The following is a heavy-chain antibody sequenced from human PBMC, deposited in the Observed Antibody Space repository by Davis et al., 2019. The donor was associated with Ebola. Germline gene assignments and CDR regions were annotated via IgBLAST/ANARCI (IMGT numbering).Heavy chain of an antibody. CDR3: ARGGSFAFDI. J-gene: IGHJ3*02. V-gene: IGHV4-59*03. Sequence: MPSETLSLTCTVSGGSINNYYWSWIRQSPGKGLEWIGYIYSTGLTDYNPSLKSRVAFSLGTSKNQFSLTLKSATTADTALYFCARGGSFAFDIWGPGAKVFVSP. CDR2: IYSTGLT. CDR1: GGSINNYY. D-gene: IGHD2-15*01.